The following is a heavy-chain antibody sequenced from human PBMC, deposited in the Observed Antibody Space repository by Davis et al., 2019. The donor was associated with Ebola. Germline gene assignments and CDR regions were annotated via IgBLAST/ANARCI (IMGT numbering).Heavy chain of an antibody. J-gene: IGHJ5*02. CDR1: GGPFNSYY. CDR3: ARGVYLVGANSAWFDL. D-gene: IGHD1-26*01. Sequence: MPSETLSLTCAVYGGPFNSYYWSWIRQAPGKGLEWIGEIARSGAAKYNPSLMSRVTMSVDTPKNQFSLTLRSLTAADTAVYFCARGVYLVGANSAWFDLWGQGTLATASS. CDR2: IARSGAA. V-gene: IGHV4-34*01.